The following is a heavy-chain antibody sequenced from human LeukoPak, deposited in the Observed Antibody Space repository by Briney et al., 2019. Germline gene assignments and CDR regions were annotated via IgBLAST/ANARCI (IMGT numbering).Heavy chain of an antibody. V-gene: IGHV4-39*02. J-gene: IGHJ4*02. Sequence: SETLSLTCTVSGASFSSSTYYWGWIRQPPGKGLEWIGSFYYSGSTYYNSSLKSRVTMTVDTSKNQFSLKLSSVTAADTAVYYSARDAGGISSTGTRPLDYWGQGTLVTVSA. CDR2: FYYSGST. CDR1: GASFSSSTYY. CDR3: ARDAGGISSTGTRPLDY. D-gene: IGHD6-13*01.